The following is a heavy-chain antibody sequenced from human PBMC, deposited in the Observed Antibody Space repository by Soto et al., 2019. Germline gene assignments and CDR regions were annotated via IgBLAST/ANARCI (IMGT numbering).Heavy chain of an antibody. CDR1: GGSISTVGHY. V-gene: IGHV4-31*03. J-gene: IGHJ4*02. CDR3: ARATGTLRSRNCDY. D-gene: IGHD1-1*01. Sequence: SSETLSLTCSVSGGSISTVGHYWTWIRQPPGKGLEWIGSIYHTGSTYYSKSLRSRLTMSVDMSKSQFSLRLSSVTAADTAVYYCARATGTLRSRNCDYSCQGSLVT. CDR2: IYHTGST.